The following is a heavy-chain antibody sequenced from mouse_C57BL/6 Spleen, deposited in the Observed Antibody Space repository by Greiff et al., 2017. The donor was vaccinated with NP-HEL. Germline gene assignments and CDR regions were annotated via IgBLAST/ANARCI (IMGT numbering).Heavy chain of an antibody. CDR3: ASGKGYAMDY. V-gene: IGHV1-59*01. Sequence: VQLQQPGAELVRPGTSVKLSCKASGYTFTSYWMHWVKQRPGQGLEWIGVIDPSDSYTNYNQKFKGKATLTVYTSSSTAYMQLSSLTSEDSAVYYCASGKGYAMDYWGQGTSVTVSS. J-gene: IGHJ4*01. CDR1: GYTFTSYW. CDR2: IDPSDSYT.